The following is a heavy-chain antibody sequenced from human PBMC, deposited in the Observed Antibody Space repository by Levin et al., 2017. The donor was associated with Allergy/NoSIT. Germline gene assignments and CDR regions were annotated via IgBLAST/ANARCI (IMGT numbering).Heavy chain of an antibody. CDR3: VRDWGFDY. CDR1: GFIFSNYG. CDR2: ITNNGGST. D-gene: IGHD3-16*01. J-gene: IGHJ4*02. V-gene: IGHV3-64D*06. Sequence: ASVKVSCSASGFIFSNYGMRWVRQSPGKGLETVSTITNNGGSTYYADSVKGRFTISRDNSKNTLYLQMSSLRPEDTAVYYCVRDWGFDYWGQGTLVTVSS.